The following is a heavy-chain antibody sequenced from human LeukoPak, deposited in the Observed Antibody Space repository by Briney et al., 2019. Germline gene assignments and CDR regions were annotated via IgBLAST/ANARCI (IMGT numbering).Heavy chain of an antibody. Sequence: SVKVSCKASGGTFSSYDISWVRQAPGQGLEWMGGITPMFGTAKYAQKFQGRVTITAVESMSTASMELSSLRSEDTAVYYCARGWLAETTVVTPYNYWGQGTLVTVSS. D-gene: IGHD4-23*01. CDR2: ITPMFGTA. J-gene: IGHJ4*02. CDR1: GGTFSSYD. CDR3: ARGWLAETTVVTPYNY. V-gene: IGHV1-69*13.